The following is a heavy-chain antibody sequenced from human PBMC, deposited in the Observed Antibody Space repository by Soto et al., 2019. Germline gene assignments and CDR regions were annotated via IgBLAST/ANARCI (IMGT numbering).Heavy chain of an antibody. CDR3: ARDSLNWGFLSARWFDP. V-gene: IGHV1-18*01. J-gene: IGHJ5*02. Sequence: QVQLVQSGAEVKKPGASVKVSCKASGYTFTSYGISWVRQAPGQGLEWMGWISAYNDNTNYAQMLQGRVTMTTDTSTSTAYMELRSLRSDDTAVYYCARDSLNWGFLSARWFDPWGQGTLVTVSS. CDR2: ISAYNDNT. CDR1: GYTFTSYG. D-gene: IGHD7-27*01.